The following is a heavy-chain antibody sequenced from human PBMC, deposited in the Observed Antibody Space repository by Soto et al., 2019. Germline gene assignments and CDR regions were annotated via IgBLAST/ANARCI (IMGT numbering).Heavy chain of an antibody. D-gene: IGHD6-19*01. J-gene: IGHJ4*02. Sequence: EVQLVESGGGLVKPGGSLRLSCAASGFTFGFSSMNWVRQAPGKGLEWVSSISSSSDYIYYADSVKGRFTVSRDNAKNALSLQMNGLRAEDTAVYYCARDGSGWSRDCWGQGTLVTVSS. CDR2: ISSSSDYI. CDR3: ARDGSGWSRDC. V-gene: IGHV3-21*01. CDR1: GFTFGFSS.